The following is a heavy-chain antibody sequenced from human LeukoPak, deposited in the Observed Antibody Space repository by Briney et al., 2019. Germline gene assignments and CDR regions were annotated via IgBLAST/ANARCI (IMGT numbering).Heavy chain of an antibody. CDR1: GFTFSSYG. CDR2: IWYDGSNK. V-gene: IGHV3-33*06. D-gene: IGHD6-19*01. CDR3: AKEVSGWYYFDY. J-gene: IGHJ4*02. Sequence: GGSLRLSCAASGFTFSSYGMHWVRQAPGKGLEWVAVIWYDGSNKYYADSVKGRFTISRDNSKNTLYLQMNSLRAEDTAVYYCAKEVSGWYYFDYWGQETLVTVSS.